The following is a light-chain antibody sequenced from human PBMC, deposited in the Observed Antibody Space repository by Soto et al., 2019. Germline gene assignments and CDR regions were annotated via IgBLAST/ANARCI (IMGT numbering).Light chain of an antibody. V-gene: IGKV3-20*01. CDR2: GAS. CDR1: QSVSSSY. CDR3: PQYGSSPRNT. J-gene: IGKJ2*01. Sequence: EIVLTQSPGTLSLSPGERATLSCRASQSVSSSYLAWYQQKPGQAPRLLIYGASSRATGIPDRFSGSGSGTAFTLTISRLEPEDFAVYYCPQYGSSPRNTFGQGTKLEIK.